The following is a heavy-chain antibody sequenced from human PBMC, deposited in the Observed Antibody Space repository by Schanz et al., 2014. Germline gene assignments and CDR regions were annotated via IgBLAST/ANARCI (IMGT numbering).Heavy chain of an antibody. D-gene: IGHD1-1*01. CDR3: ARGTDWNLHY. Sequence: EVQLVESGGGLVQPGGSLRLSCAVSGFTVSSNHMSWVRQGTGKGLEWVSTIGYLGDTYYPDSVKGRFTVSRDSGQNSLYLQMNSLRVGDTAVYYCARGTDWNLHYWGQGALVTVSS. CDR2: IGYLGDT. CDR1: GFTVSSNH. V-gene: IGHV3-13*01. J-gene: IGHJ4*02.